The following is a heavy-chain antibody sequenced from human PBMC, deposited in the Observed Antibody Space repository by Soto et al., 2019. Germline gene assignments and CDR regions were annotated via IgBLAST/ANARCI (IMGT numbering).Heavy chain of an antibody. J-gene: IGHJ4*02. Sequence: SETLSLTCTVSGGSISSYYWSWIRQPPGKGLEWIGYIYYSGSTNYNPSLKSRVTISVDTSKNQFSLKLSSVTAADTAVYYCARASAWGGYYRYWGQGTLVTVS. CDR1: GGSISSYY. D-gene: IGHD3-3*01. CDR3: ARASAWGGYYRY. CDR2: IYYSGST. V-gene: IGHV4-59*01.